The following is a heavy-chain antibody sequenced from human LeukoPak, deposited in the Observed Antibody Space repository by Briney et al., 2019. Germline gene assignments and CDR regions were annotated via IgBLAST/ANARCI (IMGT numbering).Heavy chain of an antibody. J-gene: IGHJ3*02. CDR3: ARAATANADAFDI. D-gene: IGHD4-17*01. Sequence: SETLSLTCAVYGGSFSGYYWSWIRQPPGKGLQWIGEINHSGSTNYNQSLKSRVTISVDTSKNQFSLKLSSVTAAETAVYYCARAATANADAFDIWGQGTMVTVSS. CDR2: INHSGST. V-gene: IGHV4-34*01. CDR1: GGSFSGYY.